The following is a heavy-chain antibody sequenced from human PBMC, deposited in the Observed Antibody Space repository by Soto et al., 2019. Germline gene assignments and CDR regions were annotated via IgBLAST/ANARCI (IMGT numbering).Heavy chain of an antibody. D-gene: IGHD2-8*01. CDR2: INPSGGST. J-gene: IGHJ4*02. CDR1: GYTFTPYY. V-gene: IGHV1-46*01. Sequence: QVQLVQSGAEVKKPGASVKVSCKASGYTFTPYYMHWVRQAPGQGLEWMGLINPSGGSTSYAQNFQDRRTMTRDTSTSTVYMELSSLRSEDTAVYYCARPPFPGCINGVCYPCDHWGQGTLVTVSS. CDR3: ARPPFPGCINGVCYPCDH.